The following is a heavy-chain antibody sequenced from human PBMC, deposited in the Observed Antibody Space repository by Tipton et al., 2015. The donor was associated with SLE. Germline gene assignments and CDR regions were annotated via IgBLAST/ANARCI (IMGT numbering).Heavy chain of an antibody. CDR1: DFSFSTYK. D-gene: IGHD3-3*01. CDR3: ARGQGLFLERSTNQVDV. CDR2: ISSSSNFI. J-gene: IGHJ6*04. Sequence: GSLRLSCLGSDFSFSTYKMNWVRQAPGKGLEWVSSISSSSNFIYYGDSMKGRFTISRDNAKNSLYLQMNSLRADDTAVYYCARGQGLFLERSTNQVDVWGKGTTVTVSS. V-gene: IGHV3-21*01.